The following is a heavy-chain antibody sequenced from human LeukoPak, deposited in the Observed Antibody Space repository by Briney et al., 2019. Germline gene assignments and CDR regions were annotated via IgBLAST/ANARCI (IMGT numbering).Heavy chain of an antibody. CDR3: AKKRGIVVVPAAEFDY. Sequence: GGSLRLSCAASGFTFSSYAMSWVRQAPGKGLEWVSAISGSGGSTYYADSVKGRFTISRDNSKNTLYLQMNSLRAEDTAVYYCAKKRGIVVVPAAEFDYWGQGTLVTVSS. CDR2: ISGSGGST. V-gene: IGHV3-23*01. J-gene: IGHJ4*02. CDR1: GFTFSSYA. D-gene: IGHD2-2*01.